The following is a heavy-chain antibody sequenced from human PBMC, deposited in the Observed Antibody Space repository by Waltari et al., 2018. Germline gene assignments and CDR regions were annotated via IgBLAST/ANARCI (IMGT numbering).Heavy chain of an antibody. V-gene: IGHV3-23*01. CDR2: RSGISALM. Sequence: EVQLLESGGGLVQPGGSLRLSCAASGFPFNFYAMSRVRQAPGKGVEWVASRSGISALMCYADSVKGRFTISRDNSMNTLYLQLNSLRAEDTAVYYCAKDGGGFWSGYPGSYYYDNWGEGTLVTVSS. CDR1: GFPFNFYA. D-gene: IGHD3-3*01. CDR3: AKDGGGFWSGYPGSYYYDN. J-gene: IGHJ4*02.